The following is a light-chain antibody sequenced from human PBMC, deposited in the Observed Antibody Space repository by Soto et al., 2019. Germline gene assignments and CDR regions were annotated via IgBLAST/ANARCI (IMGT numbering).Light chain of an antibody. Sequence: EVVLTQSLVTLSLSPGERATLSCRASQSFRGLLAWYQQKPGQAPRLLIHGATTRATGIPARFSGSGSGTEFTLTISSLQPEDFATYYCQQYESLPLTFGQGTRLEIK. CDR2: GAT. CDR3: QQYESLPLT. CDR1: QSFRGL. J-gene: IGKJ5*01. V-gene: IGKV3-15*01.